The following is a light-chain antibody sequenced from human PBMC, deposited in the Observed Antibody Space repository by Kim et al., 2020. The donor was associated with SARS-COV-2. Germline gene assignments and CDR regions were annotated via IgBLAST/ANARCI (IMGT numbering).Light chain of an antibody. J-gene: IGLJ3*02. Sequence: GQRVTISCSGRWSNIGRNTLNWYQQLPGTAPQLGIYSNNERASGVPDRFSGSKSGTSASLAISGLQSEDEADYYCAAWDDSLNGVVFGGGTQLTVL. CDR2: SNN. V-gene: IGLV1-44*01. CDR3: AAWDDSLNGVV. CDR1: WSNIGRNT.